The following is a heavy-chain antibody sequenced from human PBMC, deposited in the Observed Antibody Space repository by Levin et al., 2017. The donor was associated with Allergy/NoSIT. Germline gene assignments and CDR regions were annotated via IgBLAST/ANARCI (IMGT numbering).Heavy chain of an antibody. V-gene: IGHV3-23*01. CDR2: LRYSGDTT. D-gene: IGHD1-26*01. Sequence: GESLKISCAASGFTFRSYTMTWVRQAPGRGLEWVSTLRYSGDTTHYADSVKGRFTISRDGSKDTLFLQMNSLRAADTAVYYCAKGLSSGSPYRAFDMWGQGTMVTVSS. CDR3: AKGLSSGSPYRAFDM. CDR1: GFTFRSYT. J-gene: IGHJ3*02.